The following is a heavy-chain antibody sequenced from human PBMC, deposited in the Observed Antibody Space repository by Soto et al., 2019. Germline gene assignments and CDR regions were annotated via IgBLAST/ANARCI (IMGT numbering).Heavy chain of an antibody. CDR3: TTYDSSDYYSGSPIGWFDP. Sequence: QVQLQESGPGLVKPSQTLSLTCTVSGGSISSGGYYWSWIRQHPGKGLEWIGYIYYSGSTYYNPSLKSRVTISVDTSKNQFSLKLSSVTAADTAVYYCTTYDSSDYYSGSPIGWFDPWGQGTLVTVSS. D-gene: IGHD3-22*01. CDR2: IYYSGST. CDR1: GGSISSGGYY. J-gene: IGHJ5*02. V-gene: IGHV4-31*03.